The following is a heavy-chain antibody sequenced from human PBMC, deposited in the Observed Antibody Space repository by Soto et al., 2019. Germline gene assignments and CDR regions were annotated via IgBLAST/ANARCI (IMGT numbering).Heavy chain of an antibody. V-gene: IGHV3-74*01. D-gene: IGHD2-21*02. CDR2: INSDGSST. J-gene: IGHJ6*02. Sequence: PGGSLRLSCAASGFTFSSYWMHWVRQAPGKGLVWVSRINSDGSSTSYADSVKGRFTISRDNAKNTLYLQMNSLRAEDTAVYYCARRVTPQPYYYYYGMDVWGQGTTVTVSS. CDR1: GFTFSSYW. CDR3: ARRVTPQPYYYYYGMDV.